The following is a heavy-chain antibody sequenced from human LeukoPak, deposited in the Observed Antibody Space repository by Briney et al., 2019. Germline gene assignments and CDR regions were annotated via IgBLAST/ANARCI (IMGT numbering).Heavy chain of an antibody. D-gene: IGHD5-18*01. Sequence: SETLSLTCTVSGGSISSYYWSWIRQPAGQGLEWIGRIYTNGSTNYNPSLKSRVTMSVDTSKNQFSLKLSSVTAADTAVYYCARGPPRGYSYGYFPFDIWGQGTMVTVSS. CDR2: IYTNGST. CDR1: GGSISSYY. CDR3: ARGPPRGYSYGYFPFDI. J-gene: IGHJ3*02. V-gene: IGHV4-4*07.